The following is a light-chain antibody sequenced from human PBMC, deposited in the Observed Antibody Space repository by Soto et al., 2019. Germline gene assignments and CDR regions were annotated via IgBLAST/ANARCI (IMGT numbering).Light chain of an antibody. Sequence: QSVLTQPRSVSGSPGQSVTISCTGTRSDVGGYKYVSWYQHHPGKAPKAMIYDVSKRPSGVPDRFSGSKSGNTASLTISGLQAEDEADYYCCSYAGTYTWVFGGGTKLTVL. J-gene: IGLJ3*02. CDR3: CSYAGTYTWV. CDR1: RSDVGGYKY. V-gene: IGLV2-11*01. CDR2: DVS.